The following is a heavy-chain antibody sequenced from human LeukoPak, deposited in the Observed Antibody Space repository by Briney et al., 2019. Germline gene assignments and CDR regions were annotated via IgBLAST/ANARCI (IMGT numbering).Heavy chain of an antibody. D-gene: IGHD3-10*01. J-gene: IGHJ6*03. CDR2: IKSKTDGGTT. CDR3: TTCGYYGSGVMGAHYYYYYMDV. CDR1: GFTFSNAW. Sequence: GGSLRLSCAASGFTFSNAWMSWVRQAPGKGLEWVGRIKSKTDGGTTDYAAPVKGRFTISRDDSKNTLYLQMNSLKTEDTAVYYCTTCGYYGSGVMGAHYYYYYMDVWGKGTTVTISS. V-gene: IGHV3-15*01.